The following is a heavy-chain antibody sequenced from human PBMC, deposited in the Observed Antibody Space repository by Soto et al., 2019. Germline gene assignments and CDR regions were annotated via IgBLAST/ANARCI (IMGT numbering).Heavy chain of an antibody. CDR3: ACGGFYDGIGTYYYNGMDV. J-gene: IGHJ6*04. Sequence: QVHLVQSGAEVKKPGASVKVSCKSFGYTLTSYGISWVRQAPGQGLEWMGWISPYNGNTNYARKFHGRVTMATNTSTSRANTDLTSRTSDHTAVYYWACGGFYDGIGTYYYNGMDVLGLGTTVSVSS. CDR2: ISPYNGNT. D-gene: IGHD3-22*01. V-gene: IGHV1-18*01. CDR1: GYTLTSYG.